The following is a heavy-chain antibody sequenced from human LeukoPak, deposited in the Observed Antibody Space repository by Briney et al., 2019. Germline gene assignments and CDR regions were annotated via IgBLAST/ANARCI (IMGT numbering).Heavy chain of an antibody. CDR1: GFTFSSYA. V-gene: IGHV3-7*01. D-gene: IGHD6-13*01. CDR2: IKQDDSEK. Sequence: GGSLRLSCAASGFTFSSYAVTWVRQAPGKGLEWVANIKQDDSEKYYVDSVKGRFTISRDNAKNSLYLQMNSLRAEDTAMYYCARDSAGNDYWGQGTLVTVSS. J-gene: IGHJ4*02. CDR3: ARDSAGNDY.